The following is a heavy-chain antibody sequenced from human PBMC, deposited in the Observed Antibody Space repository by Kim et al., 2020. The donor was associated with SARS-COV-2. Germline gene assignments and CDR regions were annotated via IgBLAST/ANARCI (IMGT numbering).Heavy chain of an antibody. V-gene: IGHV1-3*01. CDR1: GYTFTSYA. CDR2: INAGNGNT. CDR3: ARGLTTVTPADY. J-gene: IGHJ4*02. D-gene: IGHD4-17*01. Sequence: ASVKVSCKSSGYTFTSYAMHWVRQAPGQRLEWMGWINAGNGNTKYSQKFQGRVTITRDTSASTAYMELSSLRSEDTAVYYCARGLTTVTPADYWGQGTLVTVSS.